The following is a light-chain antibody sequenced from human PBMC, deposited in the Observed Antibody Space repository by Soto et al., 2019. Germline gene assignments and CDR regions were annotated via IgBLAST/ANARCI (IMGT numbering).Light chain of an antibody. Sequence: QPVLTQSPSASASLGASVKLTCTLSSGHSNYAIAWHQQQPEKGPRYLMKLNNDGGHSKGDGIPDRFSGSSSGAERYLTISSLQSEDESDYYCQTWDTGISVVFGGGTKVTVL. J-gene: IGLJ2*01. CDR3: QTWDTGISVV. CDR1: SGHSNYA. V-gene: IGLV4-69*01. CDR2: LNNDGGH.